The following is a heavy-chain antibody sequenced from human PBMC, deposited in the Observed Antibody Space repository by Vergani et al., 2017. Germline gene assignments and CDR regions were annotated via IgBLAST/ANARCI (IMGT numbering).Heavy chain of an antibody. V-gene: IGHV3-11*06. CDR2: ISSSSSYT. D-gene: IGHD6-13*01. Sequence: QVQLVESGGGLVKPGGSLRLSCAASGFTLSDYYMSWICQAPGKGLEWVSYISSSSSYTNYADSVKGRFTISRDNAKNSLYLQMNSLRAEDTAVYYCARGVIAAAGPPKTDWYFDLWGRGTLVTVSS. CDR1: GFTLSDYY. J-gene: IGHJ2*01. CDR3: ARGVIAAAGPPKTDWYFDL.